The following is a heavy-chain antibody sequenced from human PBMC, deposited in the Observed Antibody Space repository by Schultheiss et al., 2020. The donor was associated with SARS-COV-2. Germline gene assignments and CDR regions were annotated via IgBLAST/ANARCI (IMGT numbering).Heavy chain of an antibody. CDR2: ISAYNGNT. D-gene: IGHD4-23*01. Sequence: ASVKVSCKASCYTFTSYGISWGRQAPGQGLEWMGWISAYNGNTNYAQKFQGRVTITADESTSTAYMELSSLRSEDTAVYYCARGTLSRRGNSYYYYYMDVWGEVTSVKVSS. CDR1: CYTFTSYG. CDR3: ARGTLSRRGNSYYYYYMDV. V-gene: IGHV1-18*04. J-gene: IGHJ6*03.